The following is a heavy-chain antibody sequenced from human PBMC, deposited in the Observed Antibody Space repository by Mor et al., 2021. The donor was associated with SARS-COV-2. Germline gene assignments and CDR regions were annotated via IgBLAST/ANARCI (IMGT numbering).Heavy chain of an antibody. CDR2: INSDGSST. CDR3: ARARDGYTHDAFDI. D-gene: IGHD5-12*01. Sequence: INSDGSSTTYADSVKGRFTISRDKAKNTLSLQMSSLRAEDTAVYYCARARDGYTHDAFDIWGQGTMVTVSS. J-gene: IGHJ3*02. V-gene: IGHV3-74*01.